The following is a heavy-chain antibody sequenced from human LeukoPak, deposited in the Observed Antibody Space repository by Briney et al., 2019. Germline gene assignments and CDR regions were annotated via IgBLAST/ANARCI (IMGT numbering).Heavy chain of an antibody. CDR3: ARAFFGIAVADGT. CDR1: GFTVSSNY. V-gene: IGHV3-53*01. D-gene: IGHD6-19*01. CDR2: IYSGGST. Sequence: QTGGSLRLSCAASGFTVSSNYMSWVRQAPGKGLEWVSVIYSGGSTYYADSVKGRFTISRDNSKNTLYLQMNSLRAEDTAVYYCARAFFGIAVADGTWGQGTLVTVSS. J-gene: IGHJ5*02.